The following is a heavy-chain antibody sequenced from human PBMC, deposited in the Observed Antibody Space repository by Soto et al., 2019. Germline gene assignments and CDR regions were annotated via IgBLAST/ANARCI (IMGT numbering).Heavy chain of an antibody. J-gene: IGHJ4*02. Sequence: PGGSLRLSCAASGFTFSSYWMSWVRQAPGKGLEWVANIKQDGSEKYYVDSVKGRFTISRDNAKNSLYLQMNSLRAEDTAVYYCARDLKWSHRRPSTSSGYYWDWGQGTLVTVSS. V-gene: IGHV3-7*03. CDR1: GFTFSSYW. CDR3: ARDLKWSHRRPSTSSGYYWD. CDR2: IKQDGSEK. D-gene: IGHD3-22*01.